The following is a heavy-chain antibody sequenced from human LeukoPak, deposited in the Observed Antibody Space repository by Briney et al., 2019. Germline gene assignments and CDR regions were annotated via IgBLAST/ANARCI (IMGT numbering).Heavy chain of an antibody. CDR3: VRDVWGDRDGYFDY. V-gene: IGHV3-23*01. Sequence: GGSLRLSCAASGFTFRSYAMNWVRLAPGKGLEWVSSIAGRGDVTYYADSVKGRFTISRDNAKNTLYLQMNSLSAEDTAVYYCVRDVWGDRDGYFDYWGQGTLVTVSS. J-gene: IGHJ4*02. CDR2: IAGRGDVT. CDR1: GFTFRSYA. D-gene: IGHD3-16*01.